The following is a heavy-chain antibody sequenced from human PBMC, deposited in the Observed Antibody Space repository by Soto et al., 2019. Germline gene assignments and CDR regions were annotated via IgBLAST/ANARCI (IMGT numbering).Heavy chain of an antibody. CDR2: IYYSGST. CDR1: GGFISSDD. CDR3: ARGPLLPAMGYNWFDS. Sequence: SETLSLTCIVSGGFISSDDWSWIRQPPGKGLEWIGYIYYSGSTNYNPSLKSRVTISVDTSKNQFSLKLSSVTAADTAVYYCARGPLLPAMGYNWFDSWGQGTLVTVSS. D-gene: IGHD3-16*01. J-gene: IGHJ5*01. V-gene: IGHV4-59*01.